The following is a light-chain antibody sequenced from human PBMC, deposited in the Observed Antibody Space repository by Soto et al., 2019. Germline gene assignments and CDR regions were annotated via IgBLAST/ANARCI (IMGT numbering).Light chain of an antibody. J-gene: IGKJ1*01. CDR2: KAS. CDR3: QHYNSYPWT. CDR1: QSISSW. Sequence: DIKMTQSPSTLSASVGDRVTITCRASQSISSWLAWYQQKPGKAPKLLIYKASSLESGVPSRFSGSGSGTEFTLTISSLQPDDFATYYCQHYNSYPWTFGQGTKVDTK. V-gene: IGKV1-5*03.